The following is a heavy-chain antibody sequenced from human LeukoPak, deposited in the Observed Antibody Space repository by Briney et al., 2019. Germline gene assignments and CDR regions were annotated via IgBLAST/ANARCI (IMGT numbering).Heavy chain of an antibody. D-gene: IGHD6-6*01. Sequence: AGGSLRLSCAASGFTFSSYSMNWVRQAPGKWLEWVSSISSSSSYIYYADSVKGRFTISRDNAKNSLYLQMNSLRAEDTAVYYCAKEAVRRVAYFDYWGQGTLVTVSS. CDR3: AKEAVRRVAYFDY. CDR2: ISSSSSYI. J-gene: IGHJ4*02. V-gene: IGHV3-21*01. CDR1: GFTFSSYS.